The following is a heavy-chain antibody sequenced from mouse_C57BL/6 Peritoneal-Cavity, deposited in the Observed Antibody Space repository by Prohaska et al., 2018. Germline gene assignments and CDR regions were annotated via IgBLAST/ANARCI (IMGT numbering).Heavy chain of an antibody. CDR1: GFTFTDYY. CDR2: IRNKANGYTT. D-gene: IGHD1-1*01. Sequence: EVKLVESGGGLVQPGGSLSLSCAASGFTFTDYYMSWVRQPPGKGLEWLGFIRNKANGYTTEYSASVKGRFTISRDNSQSILYLQMNALRAEDSATYYCARYYYCSSDAMDYWGQVSSVTVSS. CDR3: ARYYYCSSDAMDY. V-gene: IGHV7-3*01. J-gene: IGHJ4*01.